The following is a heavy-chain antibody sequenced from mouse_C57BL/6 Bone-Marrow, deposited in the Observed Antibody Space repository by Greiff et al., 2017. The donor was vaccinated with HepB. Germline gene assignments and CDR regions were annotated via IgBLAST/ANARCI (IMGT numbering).Heavy chain of an antibody. D-gene: IGHD1-1*01. CDR3: ARNWFFYGSTHWYFDV. Sequence: VKLVESGPGLVAPSQSLSITCTVSGFSLTSYAISWVRQPPGKGLEWLGVIWTGGGTNYNSALKSRLSISKDNSKSQVFLKMNSLQTDDTARYYCARNWFFYGSTHWYFDVWGTGTTVTVAS. J-gene: IGHJ1*03. CDR2: IWTGGGT. CDR1: GFSLTSYA. V-gene: IGHV2-9-1*01.